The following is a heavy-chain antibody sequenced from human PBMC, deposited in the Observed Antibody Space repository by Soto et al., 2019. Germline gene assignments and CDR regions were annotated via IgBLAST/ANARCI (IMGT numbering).Heavy chain of an antibody. CDR1: GGTFSSDG. J-gene: IGHJ4*02. D-gene: IGHD3-22*01. CDR3: ATKFYYDRSRYYYTSFDS. CDR2: IIPIFRTR. Sequence: QVQLVQSGAEVKKPGSSVKVSCKASGGTFSSDGISWVRQAPGQGLEWMGGIIPIFRTRKYAQRFQDRVLITADESTRTAFMELSSLRFEDTAVYYCATKFYYDRSRYYYTSFDSWGQGTLVTVSS. V-gene: IGHV1-69*01.